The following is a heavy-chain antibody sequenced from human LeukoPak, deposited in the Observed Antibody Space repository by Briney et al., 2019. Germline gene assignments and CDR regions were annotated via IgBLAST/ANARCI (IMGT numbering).Heavy chain of an antibody. CDR3: ARDTPLGYYDSSGYFDY. J-gene: IGHJ4*02. D-gene: IGHD3-22*01. V-gene: IGHV3-48*02. CDR1: GFTFSSYS. Sequence: PGGSLRPSCAASGFTFSSYSMNWVRQAPGKGLEWVSYISSSSSTIYYADSVKGRFTISRDNAKNSLYLQMNSLRDEDTAVYYCARDTPLGYYDSSGYFDYWGQGTLVTVSS. CDR2: ISSSSSTI.